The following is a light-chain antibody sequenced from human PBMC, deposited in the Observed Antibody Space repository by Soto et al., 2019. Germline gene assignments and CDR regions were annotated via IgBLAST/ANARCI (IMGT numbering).Light chain of an antibody. CDR3: QQRSNWL. J-gene: IGKJ3*01. Sequence: DIHMTQSPSTLSASVGYIFTITCRASQSISTWLAWYQQKPGKAPKLLIYKASTLKSGVPSRFSGSGSGTDFTLTISSIEPEDSAVYYCQQRSNWLFGPGTKVDIK. CDR2: KAS. V-gene: IGKV1-5*03. CDR1: QSISTW.